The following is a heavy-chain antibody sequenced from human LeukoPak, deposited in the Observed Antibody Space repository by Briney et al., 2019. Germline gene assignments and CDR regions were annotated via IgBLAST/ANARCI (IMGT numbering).Heavy chain of an antibody. V-gene: IGHV1-8*01. CDR2: MNPNSGNT. J-gene: IGHJ6*03. D-gene: IGHD2-2*01. CDR3: ARVRSTSWVSYYMDV. Sequence: ASVKVSCKASGYTFTSYDINWVRQATGQGLEWMGWMNPNSGNTGYAQKFQGWVTMTRDTSISTAYMELSSLRSEDTAVYYCARVRSTSWVSYYMDVWGKGTTVTVSS. CDR1: GYTFTSYD.